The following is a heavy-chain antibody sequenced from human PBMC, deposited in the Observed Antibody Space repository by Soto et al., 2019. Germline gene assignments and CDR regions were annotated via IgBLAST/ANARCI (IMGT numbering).Heavy chain of an antibody. Sequence: VQLLESGGGLVQPGGSLRLSCAASGFAFSDYYMTWIRQAPGKGLEWVSYMSSSGNDIYYADSVKGRFTISRDNIQNSLYLQMNSLRAEDTAIYYCARVGQDYYYGMDVWGQGTTVTVSS. J-gene: IGHJ6*02. CDR1: GFAFSDYY. D-gene: IGHD3-16*01. CDR2: MSSSGNDI. CDR3: ARVGQDYYYGMDV. V-gene: IGHV3-11*01.